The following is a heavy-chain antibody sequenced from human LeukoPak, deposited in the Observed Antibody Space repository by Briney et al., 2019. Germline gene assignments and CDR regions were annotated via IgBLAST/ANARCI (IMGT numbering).Heavy chain of an antibody. CDR2: MSGSGYYT. V-gene: IGHV3-23*01. Sequence: SGGSLRLSCAASGFAFSNFAMSWARQAPGKGLEWVSAMSGSGYYTYYVESVKGRFTISRDNSKNTLYLHMNSLRADDTAVYYCAKMEGQRLYDYCMDVWGRGTTVTVSS. J-gene: IGHJ6*03. D-gene: IGHD3-3*01. CDR1: GFAFSNFA. CDR3: AKMEGQRLYDYCMDV.